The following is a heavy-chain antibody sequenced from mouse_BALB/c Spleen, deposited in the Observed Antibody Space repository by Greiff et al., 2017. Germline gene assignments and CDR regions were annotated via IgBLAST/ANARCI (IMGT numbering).Heavy chain of an antibody. D-gene: IGHD2-14*01. CDR1: GYTFSSYW. CDR3: ARYDAVYYDAMDY. CDR2: ILPGSGST. Sequence: QVQLQQSGAELMKPGASVKISCKATGYTFSSYWIEWVKQRPGHGLEWIGEILPGSGSTNYTEKFKGKATFTADTSSNTAYMQLSSLTSEDSAVYYCARYDAVYYDAMDYGGQGTSVTGSS. J-gene: IGHJ4*01. V-gene: IGHV1-9*01.